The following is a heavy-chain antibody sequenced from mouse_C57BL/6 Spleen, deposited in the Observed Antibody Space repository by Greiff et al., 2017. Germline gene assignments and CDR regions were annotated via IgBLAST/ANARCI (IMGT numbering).Heavy chain of an antibody. V-gene: IGHV1-82*01. CDR2: IYPGDGDT. Sequence: QVQLQQSGPELVKPGASVKISCKASGYAFSSSWMHWVKQRPGKGLEWIGRIYPGDGDTNYNGKFKGKATLTADKSTSTAYMQLSSLTSEDSAVDFCARGELLEYYFDYWGQGTTLTVSS. J-gene: IGHJ2*01. D-gene: IGHD1-1*01. CDR3: ARGELLEYYFDY. CDR1: GYAFSSSW.